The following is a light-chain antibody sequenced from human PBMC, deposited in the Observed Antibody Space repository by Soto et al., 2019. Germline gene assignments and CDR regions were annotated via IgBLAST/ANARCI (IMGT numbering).Light chain of an antibody. CDR1: TANIGKNF. Sequence: QSVLTQPPSASGAPGQRVTIWCSGNTANIGKNFVYWELELPGTAPTRLIYSDNQRPSGVPDRFSGSKSGSSASLGISGLPSDYDRDYYCSPWDLRLSGPVFGTGPKATVL. V-gene: IGLV1-47*02. CDR2: SDN. CDR3: SPWDLRLSGPV. J-gene: IGLJ1*01.